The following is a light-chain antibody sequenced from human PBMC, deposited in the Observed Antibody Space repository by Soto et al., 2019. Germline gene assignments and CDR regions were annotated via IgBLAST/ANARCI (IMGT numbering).Light chain of an antibody. V-gene: IGKV3-20*01. CDR2: GAS. J-gene: IGKJ4*01. Sequence: EIVLTQSPGTLSLSPGERATLSCRARQSVSSSYLAWYQQKPGQAPRLLIYGASSRATGIPARFSGSESGTVFTLTISSLEPEDFAVYYCQQYKDWPPLTFGGGTKVDIK. CDR3: QQYKDWPPLT. CDR1: QSVSSSY.